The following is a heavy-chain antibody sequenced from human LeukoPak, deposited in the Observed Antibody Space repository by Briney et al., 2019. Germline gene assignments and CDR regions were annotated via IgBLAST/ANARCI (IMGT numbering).Heavy chain of an antibody. D-gene: IGHD2-2*01. CDR2: ISYDGSNK. Sequence: PGRSLRLSCAASGFTFSSYAMHWVRQAPGKGLEWVAVISYDGSNKYYADSVKGRFTISRDNSKNTLYLQMNSLRAEDTAVYYCARGGCSSTSCPLDYWGQGTLVTVPS. CDR1: GFTFSSYA. CDR3: ARGGCSSTSCPLDY. J-gene: IGHJ4*02. V-gene: IGHV3-30*04.